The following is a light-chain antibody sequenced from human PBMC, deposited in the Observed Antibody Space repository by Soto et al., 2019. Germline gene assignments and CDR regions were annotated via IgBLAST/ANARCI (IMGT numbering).Light chain of an antibody. CDR1: QSVSSTY. J-gene: IGKJ2*01. V-gene: IGKV3-20*01. CDR3: QQYGRSPPFT. CDR2: GAS. Sequence: EIVLTQSPGTLSLSPGETATLSYRASQSVSSTYLAWYQQKPGQAPRLLMYGASNRATGIPDRFSGSGSGTDFTLTINRLEPEDFAVYFCQQYGRSPPFTFGQGTKVEIK.